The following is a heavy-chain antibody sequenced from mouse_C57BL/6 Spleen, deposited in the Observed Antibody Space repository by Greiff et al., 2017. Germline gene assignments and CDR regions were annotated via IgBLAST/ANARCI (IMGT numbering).Heavy chain of an antibody. Sequence: QVQLQQPGAELVKPGASVKLSCKASGYTFTSYWMHWVKQRPGQGLEWIGMIHPNSGSTNYNEKFKSKATLTVDKASSTAYMQLSSLTSEDSAVYYCARITTVVGYYFDYCGQGTTLTVSS. CDR3: ARITTVVGYYFDY. CDR2: IHPNSGST. D-gene: IGHD1-1*01. CDR1: GYTFTSYW. J-gene: IGHJ2*01. V-gene: IGHV1-64*01.